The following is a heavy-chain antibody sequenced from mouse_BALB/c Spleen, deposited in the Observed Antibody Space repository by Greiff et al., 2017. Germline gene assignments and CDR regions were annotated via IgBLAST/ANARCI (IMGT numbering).Heavy chain of an antibody. J-gene: IGHJ3*01. CDR3: ARAGYYGSSPLFAY. D-gene: IGHD1-1*01. V-gene: IGHV5-4*02. CDR1: GFTFSDYY. CDR2: ISDGGSYT. Sequence: DVMLVESGGGLVKPGGSLKLSCAASGFTFSDYYMYWVRQTPEKRLEWVATISDGGSYTYYPDSVKGRFTISRDNAKNNLYLQMSSLKSEDTAMYYCARAGYYGSSPLFAYWGQGTLVTVSA.